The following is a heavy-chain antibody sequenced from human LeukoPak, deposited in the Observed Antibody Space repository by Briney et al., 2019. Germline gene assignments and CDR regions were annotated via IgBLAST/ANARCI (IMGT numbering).Heavy chain of an antibody. V-gene: IGHV1-69*04. D-gene: IGHD2-15*01. CDR3: ARLSGVGYCSGGSCSNNWFDP. J-gene: IGHJ5*02. CDR1: GGTFSSYA. Sequence: SVKVSCKASGGTFSSYAISWVRQAPGQGLEWMGRIIPIFGIANYAQKFQGRVTITADKSTSTAYMELSSLRSEDTAVYCCARLSGVGYCSGGSCSNNWFDPWGQGTLVTVSS. CDR2: IIPIFGIA.